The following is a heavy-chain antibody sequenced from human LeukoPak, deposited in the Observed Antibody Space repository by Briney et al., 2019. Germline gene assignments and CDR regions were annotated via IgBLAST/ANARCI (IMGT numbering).Heavy chain of an antibody. Sequence: SETLSLTCTVSGGSISSYYWSWIRQPPGKGLEWIGNIYYSGSTNYNPSLKSRVTITIDTSKNHFSLKLSSVTAADTAVYYCARAINDYSNYEVLTDNWFDPWGQGTLVTVSS. CDR2: IYYSGST. D-gene: IGHD4-11*01. J-gene: IGHJ5*02. CDR1: GGSISSYY. CDR3: ARAINDYSNYEVLTDNWFDP. V-gene: IGHV4-59*01.